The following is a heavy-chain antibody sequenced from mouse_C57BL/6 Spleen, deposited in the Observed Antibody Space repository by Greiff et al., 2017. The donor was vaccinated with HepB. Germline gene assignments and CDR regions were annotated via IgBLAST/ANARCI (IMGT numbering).Heavy chain of an antibody. CDR1: GFTFSSYA. CDR3: ARAPGELGFAY. Sequence: EVQVVESGGGLVKPGGSLKLSCAASGFTFSSYAMSWVRQTPEKRLEWVATISDGGSYTYYPDNVKGRFTISRDNAKNNLYLQMSHLKSEDTAMYYWARAPGELGFAYWGQGTLVTVSA. V-gene: IGHV5-4*01. CDR2: ISDGGSYT. D-gene: IGHD4-1*01. J-gene: IGHJ3*01.